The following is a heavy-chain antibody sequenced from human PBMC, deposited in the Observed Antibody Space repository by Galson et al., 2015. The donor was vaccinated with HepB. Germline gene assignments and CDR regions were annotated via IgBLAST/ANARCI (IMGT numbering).Heavy chain of an antibody. CDR1: GYSFTSYW. J-gene: IGHJ5*02. CDR3: ARVSPPLEYCSSTSCSNRPHWFDP. D-gene: IGHD2-2*01. Sequence: QSGAEVKKPGESLKISCKGSGYSFTSYWIGWVRQMPGKGLEWMGIIYPGDSDTRYSPSFQGQVTISADKSISTAYLQWSSLKASDTAMYYCARVSPPLEYCSSTSCSNRPHWFDPWGQGTLVTVSS. CDR2: IYPGDSDT. V-gene: IGHV5-51*03.